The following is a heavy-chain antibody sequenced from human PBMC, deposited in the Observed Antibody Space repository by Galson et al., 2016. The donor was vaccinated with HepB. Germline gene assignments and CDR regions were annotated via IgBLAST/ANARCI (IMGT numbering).Heavy chain of an antibody. V-gene: IGHV3-53*05. J-gene: IGHJ4*02. D-gene: IGHD5-24*01. Sequence: SLRLSCAASGFTVSSSYMSWVRQAPGKGLEWVSVIYSGGSTYYADSVKGRFTISRDNSKNTLYLHMNSLRAEDTAVYYCARAPLEMATIQRGYFVYWGQGTLVTVSS. CDR2: IYSGGST. CDR3: ARAPLEMATIQRGYFVY. CDR1: GFTVSSSY.